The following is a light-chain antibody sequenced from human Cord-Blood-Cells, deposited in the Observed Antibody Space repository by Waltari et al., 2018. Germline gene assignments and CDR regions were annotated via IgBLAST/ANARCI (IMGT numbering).Light chain of an antibody. CDR1: PSVISY. V-gene: IGKV3-11*01. CDR3: QKRSNWPFT. J-gene: IGKJ3*01. CDR2: DAS. Sequence: DIVMSHSQPPLHLSPGERPTPSYRATPSVISYFTWYQQKPRKAPRLRIYDASNGTTGIPARCSGSGAGTDFTLTMSSLVTGDFAVYYCQKRSNWPFTFDPGTKVDIK.